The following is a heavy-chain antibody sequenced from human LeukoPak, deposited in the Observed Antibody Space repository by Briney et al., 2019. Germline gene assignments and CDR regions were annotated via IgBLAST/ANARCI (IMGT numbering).Heavy chain of an antibody. CDR2: IWYDGSNK. Sequence: GRSLRLSCTASGFTFSSSDMHWVRQAPGKGLEWVAVIWYDGSNKYYADSVKGRFTISRDNSKNTLYLQMNSLRAEDTAVYYCARDLGGTGTFHIWGQGTMVTVSS. D-gene: IGHD2-15*01. V-gene: IGHV3-33*01. CDR1: GFTFSSSD. J-gene: IGHJ3*02. CDR3: ARDLGGTGTFHI.